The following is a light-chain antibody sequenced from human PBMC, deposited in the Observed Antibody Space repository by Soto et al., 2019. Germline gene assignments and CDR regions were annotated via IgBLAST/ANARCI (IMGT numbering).Light chain of an antibody. CDR1: SRDVGGYNY. Sequence: QPVVTQPPSASGSPGQSVTISCTGSSRDVGGYNYVSWYQQHPGKAPKLLIYEVSKRPSGVPDRFSGSKSGNTASLTISGLQAEDEADYYRSSYAGSPFVVFGTGTKVTVL. CDR2: EVS. CDR3: SSYAGSPFVV. V-gene: IGLV2-8*01. J-gene: IGLJ1*01.